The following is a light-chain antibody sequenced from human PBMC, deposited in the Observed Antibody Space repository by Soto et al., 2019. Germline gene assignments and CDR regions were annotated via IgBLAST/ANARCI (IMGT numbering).Light chain of an antibody. J-gene: IGLJ1*01. CDR2: GNS. V-gene: IGLV1-40*01. CDR3: QSYDSSFSGYV. Sequence: QSVLTQPPSVSGAPGQRVTISCTGSSSNIGAGYDVHWYQQLPGTAPKLLIYGNSNRPSGVPDRFSGSKSGTSASLAITGLQAEDEADYYRQSYDSSFSGYVFGTGTKFTV. CDR1: SSNIGAGYD.